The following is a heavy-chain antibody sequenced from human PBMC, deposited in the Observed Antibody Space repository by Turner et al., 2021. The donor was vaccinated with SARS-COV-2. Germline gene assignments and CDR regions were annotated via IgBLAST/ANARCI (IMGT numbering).Heavy chain of an antibody. Sequence: QVQLQESGPGLVKPSETLSLTCSFSGGSISSYYWSWIRQPPGKGLDWIGYIYDSGSTNYNPSLKSRVTISVDTSKNQFSLKLSSVTAADTAVYYCARHGFSGWDGGGMDVWGQGTTVTVSS. CDR1: GGSISSYY. CDR2: IYDSGST. J-gene: IGHJ6*02. D-gene: IGHD6-19*01. CDR3: ARHGFSGWDGGGMDV. V-gene: IGHV4-59*08.